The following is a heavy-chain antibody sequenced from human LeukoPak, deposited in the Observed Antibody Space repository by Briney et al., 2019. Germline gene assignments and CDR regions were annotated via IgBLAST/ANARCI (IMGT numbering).Heavy chain of an antibody. CDR2: INTNTGNP. Sequence: ASVKVSCKASGYTFTSYAMNWVRQAPGQGLEWMGWINTNTGNPTYAQGFTGRFVFSLDTSVSTAYLQISSLKAEHTAVYYCARDFGRTGTTSLFLGFYLVQDYWGQGTLVTVSS. D-gene: IGHD1-7*01. CDR1: GYTFTSYA. CDR3: ARDFGRTGTTSLFLGFYLVQDY. J-gene: IGHJ4*02. V-gene: IGHV7-4-1*02.